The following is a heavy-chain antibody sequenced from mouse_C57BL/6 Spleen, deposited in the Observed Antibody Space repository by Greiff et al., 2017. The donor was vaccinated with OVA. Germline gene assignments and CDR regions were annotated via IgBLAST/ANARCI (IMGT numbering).Heavy chain of an antibody. D-gene: IGHD2-10*01. V-gene: IGHV5-9*01. CDR1: GFTFSSYT. CDR3: ARAYYGNYLFAY. J-gene: IGHJ3*01. Sequence: EVQGVESGGGLVKPGGSLKLSCAASGFTFSSYTMSWVRQTPEKRLEWVATISGGGGNTYYPDSVKGRFTISRDNAKNTLYLQMSSLRSEDTALYYCARAYYGNYLFAYWGQGTLVTVSA. CDR2: ISGGGGNT.